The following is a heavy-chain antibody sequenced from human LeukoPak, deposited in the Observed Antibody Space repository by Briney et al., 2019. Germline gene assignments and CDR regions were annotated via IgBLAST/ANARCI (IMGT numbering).Heavy chain of an antibody. CDR1: GFTFSSYG. Sequence: GGSLRLSCAASGFTFSSYGMHWVRQAPGKGLEWVVVISYDGSNKYYGDSVKGRFTISRDNSKNTLYLQMNSLRAEDTAVYYCAKDRTRSSGWYSEFFDYWGQGTLVTVSS. CDR2: ISYDGSNK. J-gene: IGHJ4*02. V-gene: IGHV3-30*18. CDR3: AKDRTRSSGWYSEFFDY. D-gene: IGHD6-19*01.